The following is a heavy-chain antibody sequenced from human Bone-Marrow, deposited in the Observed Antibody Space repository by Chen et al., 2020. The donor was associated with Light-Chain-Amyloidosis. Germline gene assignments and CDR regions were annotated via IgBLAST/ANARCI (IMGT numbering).Heavy chain of an antibody. CDR2: SSGSSNYV. J-gene: IGHJ6*03. Sequence: EVQLVESGGGLVKPGGSLRLSCAASGFTFSSFGMNWVRQAPGKGLEWVSSSSGSSNYVYYADSVKGRFTISRDKAKDSLYLEMNSLGAEDTAVYYCARYGYSDWNYLNYYMDVWGNGTTVTVSS. CDR3: ARYGYSDWNYLNYYMDV. D-gene: IGHD1-7*01. V-gene: IGHV3-21*01. CDR1: GFTFSSFG.